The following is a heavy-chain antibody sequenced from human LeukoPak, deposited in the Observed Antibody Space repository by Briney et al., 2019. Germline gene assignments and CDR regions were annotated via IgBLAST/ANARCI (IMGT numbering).Heavy chain of an antibody. D-gene: IGHD6-6*01. V-gene: IGHV5-51*01. CDR3: ARWGGSRYSSSSQGIDY. J-gene: IGHJ4*02. CDR1: GYSFTSYY. Sequence: GESLKISCKASGYSFTSYYIGWVRQMPGEGLEWMGIIYPGDSDTRYSPSFQGQVTISADKSIRIAYLQWSSLKASDTALYYCARWGGSRYSSSSQGIDYWGQGTLVTVSS. CDR2: IYPGDSDT.